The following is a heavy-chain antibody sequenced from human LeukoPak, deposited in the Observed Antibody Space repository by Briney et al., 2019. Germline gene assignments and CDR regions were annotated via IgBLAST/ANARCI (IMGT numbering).Heavy chain of an antibody. CDR1: DGSISTYY. V-gene: IGHV4-4*07. J-gene: IGHJ5*02. Sequence: SETLSLTCTVSDGSISTYYWSWIRQPAGKGLEWIGRIYTTGSTNYNPSLKSRVTMSADTSKNQFSLKLTSVTAADTAVYYCARGGLPRENWFDPWGQGTLVTVSS. D-gene: IGHD3/OR15-3a*01. CDR3: ARGGLPRENWFDP. CDR2: IYTTGST.